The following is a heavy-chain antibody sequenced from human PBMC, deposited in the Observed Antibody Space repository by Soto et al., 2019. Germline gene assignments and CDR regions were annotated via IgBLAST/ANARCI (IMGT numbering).Heavy chain of an antibody. D-gene: IGHD3-16*01. CDR1: GFNFSSYD. V-gene: IGHV3-13*01. CDR3: ARAPTLGAAEAKNYYYYCAVDV. CDR2: IGTAGDT. Sequence: EVQLVESGGGLVQPGGSLRLSCAASGFNFSSYDMHWVRQATGKGLEWVSVIGTAGDTYYPGSVKGRFTISRENAKNSLYLQMNSLRAEDTAVDYCARAPTLGAAEAKNYYYYCAVDVWGQGTTVTVSS. J-gene: IGHJ6*02.